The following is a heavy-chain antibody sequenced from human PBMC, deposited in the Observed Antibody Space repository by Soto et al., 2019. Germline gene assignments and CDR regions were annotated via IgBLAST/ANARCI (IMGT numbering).Heavy chain of an antibody. CDR2: IYYSGST. J-gene: IGHJ5*02. CDR1: GGSIVRYY. Sequence: PSETLSLTCTVSGGSIVRYYWSWIRQPPGKGLEWIGYIYYSGSTNYNPSLKSRVTISVDTSKNQFSLKLSSVTAADTAVYYCARIRGSPLHGNWFDPWGQGTLVTLSS. CDR3: ARIRGSPLHGNWFDP. D-gene: IGHD1-26*01. V-gene: IGHV4-59*01.